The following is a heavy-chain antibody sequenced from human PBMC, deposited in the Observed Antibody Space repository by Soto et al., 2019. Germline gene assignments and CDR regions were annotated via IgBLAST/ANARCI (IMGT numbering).Heavy chain of an antibody. CDR1: GGSFSGYY. CDR2: INHSGST. CDR3: ARGILYYFDY. Sequence: ASETLSLTCAVYGGSFSGYYWSWIRQPPGKGLEWIGEINHSGSTNYNPSLKSRVTISVDTSKNQFTLKLSSVTAADTAVYYCARGILYYFDYWGQGTLVTVSS. V-gene: IGHV4-34*01. J-gene: IGHJ4*02.